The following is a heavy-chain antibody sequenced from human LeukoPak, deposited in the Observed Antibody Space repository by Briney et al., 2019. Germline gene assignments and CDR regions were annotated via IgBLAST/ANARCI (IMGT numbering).Heavy chain of an antibody. CDR1: AGYFSGYY. Sequence: SEALSLTCAVYAGYFSGYYWSWFRQPPRKGLEWIGEINHSGRTNYNPSLTTRVIISVDTSKNQFSLKLSSVTAADAAVYYCARVTGYDWESSYDSWGQGTLVTVSS. D-gene: IGHD5-12*01. V-gene: IGHV4-34*01. CDR3: ARVTGYDWESSYDS. J-gene: IGHJ4*02. CDR2: INHSGRT.